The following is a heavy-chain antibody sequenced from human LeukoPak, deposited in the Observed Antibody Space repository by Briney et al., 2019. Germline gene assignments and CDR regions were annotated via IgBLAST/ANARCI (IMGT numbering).Heavy chain of an antibody. J-gene: IGHJ4*02. D-gene: IGHD3-10*01. Sequence: SETLSLTCTVSGFSISGGFYYWTWIRQHPGKGLEWIGYFYYSGSTYYNPTLKSRVTISIDTSKNKFSLTLSSVTAAATAVYYCASGGDGSGSYYAESFDYWGQGTLVTVSS. CDR1: GFSISGGFYY. V-gene: IGHV4-31*03. CDR3: ASGGDGSGSYYAESFDY. CDR2: FYYSGST.